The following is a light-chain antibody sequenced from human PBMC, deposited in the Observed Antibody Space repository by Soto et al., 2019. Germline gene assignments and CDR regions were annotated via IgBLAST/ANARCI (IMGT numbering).Light chain of an antibody. V-gene: IGKV3-20*01. Sequence: EIVLTQSPGTLSLSPGERATLSCRASQTVNSTYLAWYQQKPGQSPSLLIYAPSSRATGIPDRFSGSGSGTDFTLTISRLEPEDFAVYYCQQYGHSPRTFGQGTEVEFK. CDR3: QQYGHSPRT. CDR1: QTVNSTY. J-gene: IGKJ1*01. CDR2: APS.